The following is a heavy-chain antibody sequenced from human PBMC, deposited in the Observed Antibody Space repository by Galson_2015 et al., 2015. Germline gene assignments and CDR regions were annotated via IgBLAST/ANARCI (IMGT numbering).Heavy chain of an antibody. V-gene: IGHV3-23*01. D-gene: IGHD3-10*01. CDR2: ISDNGFTA. Sequence: SLRLSCAASRFTFNNYAMSWVRQAPGKGLEWVSTISDNGFTAYYADSVKGRFTISRDNSKSTLYLQMNSLRADDTAVYYCAKDSYGSETYGPDYWGQGTLVTVSS. J-gene: IGHJ4*02. CDR1: RFTFNNYA. CDR3: AKDSYGSETYGPDY.